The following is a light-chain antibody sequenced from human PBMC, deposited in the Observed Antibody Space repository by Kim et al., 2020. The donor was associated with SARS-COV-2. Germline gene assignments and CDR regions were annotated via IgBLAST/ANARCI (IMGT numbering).Light chain of an antibody. V-gene: IGLV3-9*01. CDR3: QVWDGRAVV. CDR2: RDS. Sequence: SVALGQTARMTCGGDNIEKRNVHWYQQRPGQAPILVIYRDSKRPSGIPERVSDSNSGNTATLTISRVQAGDEADYYCQVWDGRAVVFGGGTQLTV. J-gene: IGLJ2*01. CDR1: NIEKRN.